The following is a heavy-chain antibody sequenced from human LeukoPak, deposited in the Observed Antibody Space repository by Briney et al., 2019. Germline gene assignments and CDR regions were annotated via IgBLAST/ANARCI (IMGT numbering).Heavy chain of an antibody. CDR3: AKYSGSYFDY. J-gene: IGHJ4*02. Sequence: PGRSLRLSCAASGFTFSSYGMHWVRQAPGKGLEWVAVISYDGSNKYYADSVKGRFTISRDNSKNTLCLQMNSLRAEDTAVYYCAKYSGSYFDYWGQGTLVTVSS. CDR1: GFTFSSYG. CDR2: ISYDGSNK. V-gene: IGHV3-30*18. D-gene: IGHD1-26*01.